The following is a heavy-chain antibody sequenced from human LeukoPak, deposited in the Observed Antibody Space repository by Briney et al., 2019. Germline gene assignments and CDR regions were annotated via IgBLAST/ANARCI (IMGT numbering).Heavy chain of an antibody. Sequence: PSETLSLTCTVSGGSISSYYWSWIRQPPGKGLEWIGYIYYSGSTNYNPSLKSRVTISVDTSKNQFSLKLSSVTAADTAVYYCARTITMFRGVTIDAFDIWGQGTMVTVSS. D-gene: IGHD3-10*01. J-gene: IGHJ3*02. V-gene: IGHV4-59*08. CDR1: GGSISSYY. CDR3: ARTITMFRGVTIDAFDI. CDR2: IYYSGST.